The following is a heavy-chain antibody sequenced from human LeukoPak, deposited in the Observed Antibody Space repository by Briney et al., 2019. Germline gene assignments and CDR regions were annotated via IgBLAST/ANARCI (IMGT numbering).Heavy chain of an antibody. Sequence: ETLSLTCTVSGGSISSSGYYWGWIRQPPGKGLEWVSVIYSGGSTYYADSVKGRFTISRDNSKNTLYLQMNSLRAEDTAVYYCARDGRDSSGYSQWDYWGRGTLVTVSS. V-gene: IGHV3-53*01. CDR1: GGSISSSGYY. J-gene: IGHJ4*02. D-gene: IGHD3-22*01. CDR2: IYSGGST. CDR3: ARDGRDSSGYSQWDY.